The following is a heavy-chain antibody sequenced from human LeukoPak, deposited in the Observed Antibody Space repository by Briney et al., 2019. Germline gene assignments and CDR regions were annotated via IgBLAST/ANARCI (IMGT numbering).Heavy chain of an antibody. CDR2: IYSGGST. J-gene: IGHJ6*02. CDR3: ARDPNYYGSANFALDV. V-gene: IGHV3-53*01. Sequence: GGSLRLSCAASGSTVSSNDMSWVRQAPGKGLEWVSVIYSGGSTFYADSVKGRFTISRDNSKNTLYLQMNSLRAEDTAVYYCARDPNYYGSANFALDVWGQGTTVTVSS. D-gene: IGHD3-10*01. CDR1: GSTVSSND.